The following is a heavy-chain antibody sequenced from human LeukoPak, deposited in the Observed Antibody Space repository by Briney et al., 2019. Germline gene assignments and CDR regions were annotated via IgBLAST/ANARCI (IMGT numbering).Heavy chain of an antibody. CDR1: GGSISSGDYY. CDR3: ARDQGIVGASGALDY. D-gene: IGHD1-26*01. CDR2: IYYSGST. J-gene: IGHJ4*02. Sequence: SETLSLTCIVSGGSISSGDYYWSWIRQPPGKGLEWIGYIYYSGSTYYNPSLKSRVTISVDTSKNQFSLKLSSVTAADTAVYYCARDQGIVGASGALDYWGQGTLVTVSS. V-gene: IGHV4-30-4*01.